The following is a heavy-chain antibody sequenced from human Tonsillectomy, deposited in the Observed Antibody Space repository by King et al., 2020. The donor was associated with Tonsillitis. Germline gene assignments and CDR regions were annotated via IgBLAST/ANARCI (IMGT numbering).Heavy chain of an antibody. CDR1: GFTFSSYD. J-gene: IGHJ3*02. Sequence: VQLVESGGGLVQPGGSLRLSCAASGFTFSSYDMSWVRQAPGKGLEWVSSVSGSGGRTFSADSVKGRFTISRDNSKNTLYLQMNSLRAEDTAVYYCAKSASVRIDMVYGMAAFDIWGQGTMVIVSS. CDR3: AKSASVRIDMVYGMAAFDI. V-gene: IGHV3-23*04. CDR2: VSGSGGRT. D-gene: IGHD2-8*01.